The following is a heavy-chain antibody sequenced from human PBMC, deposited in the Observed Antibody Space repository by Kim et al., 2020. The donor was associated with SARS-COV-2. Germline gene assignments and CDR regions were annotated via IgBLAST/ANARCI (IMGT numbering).Heavy chain of an antibody. CDR1: GFTFSSYA. CDR3: AKLGGGLIAGVNLHLGV. V-gene: IGHV3-23*01. D-gene: IGHD3-16*01. J-gene: IGHJ4*02. CDR2: NNTNGGST. Sequence: GGSLRLSCAASGFTFSSYAMSWVRPAPGKGLGGVSANNTNGGSTNQADSVKGRFTMSRDNSKNTLYLQMDSLRAEDTAVYYCAKLGGGLIAGVNLHLGVWGQGTLVTVSS.